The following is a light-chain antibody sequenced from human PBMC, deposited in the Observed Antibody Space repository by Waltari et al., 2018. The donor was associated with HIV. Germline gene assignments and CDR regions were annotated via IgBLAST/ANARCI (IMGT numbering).Light chain of an antibody. CDR3: SSYTKTLYVI. CDR1: SNDVGGYNY. CDR2: DVT. J-gene: IGLJ2*01. V-gene: IGLV2-14*03. Sequence: QSALTQPASVSGSPGQSITISCTGTSNDVGGYNYVSWYQQHPGKAPKLMIYDVTTRPSGVSDLFSGSQSGNTASLTISGLQAEDEADYYCSSYTKTLYVIFGGGTKLTVL.